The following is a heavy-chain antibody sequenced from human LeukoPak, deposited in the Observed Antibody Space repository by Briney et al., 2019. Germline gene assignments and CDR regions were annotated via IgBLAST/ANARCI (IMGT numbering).Heavy chain of an antibody. J-gene: IGHJ4*02. CDR3: ARVHDSSGYYYSDY. CDR1: GFTFSSYG. Sequence: GGSLRLSCAASGFTFSSYGMHWVRQAPGKGLEWVAFIRYDGSNKYYADSVKGRFTISRDNSKNTLYLQMNSLRAEDTAVYYCARVHDSSGYYYSDYWGQGTLVTVSS. D-gene: IGHD3-22*01. V-gene: IGHV3-30*02. CDR2: IRYDGSNK.